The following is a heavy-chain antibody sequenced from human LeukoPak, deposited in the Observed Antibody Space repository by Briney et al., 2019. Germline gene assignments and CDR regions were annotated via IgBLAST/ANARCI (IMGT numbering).Heavy chain of an antibody. Sequence: PGGSLRLSCAASGFTFSSYSMNWVRQAPGKGLEWVLSISSSSSYIYYADSVKGRFTISRDNAKNSLYLQMNSLRAEDTAVYYCARSCGGDCYGAFDIWGQGTMVTVFS. D-gene: IGHD2-21*02. V-gene: IGHV3-21*01. CDR2: ISSSSSYI. CDR1: GFTFSSYS. J-gene: IGHJ3*02. CDR3: ARSCGGDCYGAFDI.